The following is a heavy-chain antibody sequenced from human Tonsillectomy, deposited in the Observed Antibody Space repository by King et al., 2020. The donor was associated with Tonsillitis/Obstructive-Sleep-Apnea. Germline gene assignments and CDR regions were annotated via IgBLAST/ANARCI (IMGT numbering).Heavy chain of an antibody. V-gene: IGHV3-30*04. J-gene: IGHJ3*02. CDR1: GFNFSTYA. CDR3: AVDKDCSSTSCYNAFDI. D-gene: IGHD2-2*01. Sequence: VQLVESGGGVVQPGRSLRLSCAASGFNFSTYAMHWVRQAPGKGLEGVAVISYDGSNKYDADAVQGRFTISRDNSKNTLYLQMNSLRADDRAVDYCAVDKDCSSTSCYNAFDIGGEGTVVSVSS. CDR2: ISYDGSNK.